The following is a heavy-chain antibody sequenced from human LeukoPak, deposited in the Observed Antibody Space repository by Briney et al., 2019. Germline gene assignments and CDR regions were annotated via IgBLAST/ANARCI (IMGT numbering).Heavy chain of an antibody. CDR1: GGSISPYY. CDR2: IYYTGGT. Sequence: SETLSLTCTVSGGSISPYYWSWIRQPPGKGLEWIGYIYYTGGTYYNPSPKSRVTISVDTSKNQFSLKLTSVTAADTAVYYCARAYYYGSGTFDIWGQGTMVTVSS. J-gene: IGHJ3*02. D-gene: IGHD3-10*01. V-gene: IGHV4-59*01. CDR3: ARAYYYGSGTFDI.